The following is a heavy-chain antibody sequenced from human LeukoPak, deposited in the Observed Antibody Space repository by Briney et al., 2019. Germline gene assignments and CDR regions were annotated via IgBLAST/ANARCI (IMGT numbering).Heavy chain of an antibody. CDR1: GFTFSSYG. V-gene: IGHV3-23*01. Sequence: HAGGSLRLSCAASGFTFSSYGMAWVRQAPGKGLEWVSTISDNGDGTHYADSVKGRFTISRDNFQNTLYLQMNSLRADDTAVYYCAKEFDFDQWGQGTLVTVSS. J-gene: IGHJ4*02. CDR2: ISDNGDGT. CDR3: AKEFDFDQ.